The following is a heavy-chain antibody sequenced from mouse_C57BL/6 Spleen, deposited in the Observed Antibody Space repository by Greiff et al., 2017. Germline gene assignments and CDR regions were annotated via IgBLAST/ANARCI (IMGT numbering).Heavy chain of an antibody. CDR2: IDPSDSYT. V-gene: IGHV1-59*01. Sequence: QVQLQQPGAELVRPGTSVKLSCKASGYTFTSYWMHWVKQRPGQGLEWIGVIDPSDSYTNYNQKFKGKATLTVDTSSSTAYMQLSSLTSEDSAVYYCARTTVVEYAMDYWGQGTSVTVSS. D-gene: IGHD1-1*01. J-gene: IGHJ4*01. CDR3: ARTTVVEYAMDY. CDR1: GYTFTSYW.